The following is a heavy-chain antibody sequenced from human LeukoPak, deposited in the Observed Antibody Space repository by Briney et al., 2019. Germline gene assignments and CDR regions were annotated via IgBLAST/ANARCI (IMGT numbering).Heavy chain of an antibody. CDR2: ITGSGGST. V-gene: IGHV3-23*01. Sequence: PGGSLRLSCAVSGFTFSSYVMTWVRQSPGKGLEWVSSITGSGGSTYYIDSVKGRFTISRDNSKNTLYLQMNSLRAEDTAVYYCAKDSGSWNDGDNWFDPWGQGTLVTVSS. J-gene: IGHJ5*02. CDR1: GFTFSSYV. CDR3: AKDSGSWNDGDNWFDP. D-gene: IGHD1-1*01.